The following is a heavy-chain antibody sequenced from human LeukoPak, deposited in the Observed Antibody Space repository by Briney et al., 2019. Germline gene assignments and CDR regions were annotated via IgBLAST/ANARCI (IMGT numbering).Heavy chain of an antibody. D-gene: IGHD5-18*01. Sequence: PGGSLRLSCAASGFTFDDYGMSWVRQAPGKGLEWVSGINWNGGSVAYADSVRGRFTISRDNAKNSLYLQMNSLGAEDTALYHCARDGRYSYGRFDYWGQGTLVTVSS. V-gene: IGHV3-20*01. CDR2: INWNGGSV. CDR1: GFTFDDYG. J-gene: IGHJ4*02. CDR3: ARDGRYSYGRFDY.